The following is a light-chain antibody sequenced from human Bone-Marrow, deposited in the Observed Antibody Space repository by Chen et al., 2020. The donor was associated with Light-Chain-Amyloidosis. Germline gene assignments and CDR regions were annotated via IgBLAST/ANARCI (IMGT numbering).Light chain of an antibody. J-gene: IGLJ2*01. CDR2: RDT. CDR1: DLPTKY. V-gene: IGLV3-25*03. Sequence: SYERTQPPSVSVSPGQTARITCSGDDLPTKYAYWYQQKPGQAPVLVIHRDTERPSGISERFSGSSSGTTATLNISGVQAEDEADYHCQSADSSGTNEVIFGGGTKLTVL. CDR3: QSADSSGTNEVI.